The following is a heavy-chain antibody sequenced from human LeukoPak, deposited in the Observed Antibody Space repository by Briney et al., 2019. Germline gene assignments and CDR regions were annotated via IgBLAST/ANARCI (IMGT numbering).Heavy chain of an antibody. V-gene: IGHV1-8*01. J-gene: IGHJ3*02. D-gene: IGHD3-16*02. CDR2: MNPNSGNT. Sequence: ASVKVSCKGAGYTFTSYDINWVRQATGQGLEWMGWMNPNSGNTGYAQKFQGRVTMTRNTSISTAYMELSSLRSEDTAVYYCARDYVWGSYRFDAFDIWGQGTMVTVSS. CDR1: GYTFTSYD. CDR3: ARDYVWGSYRFDAFDI.